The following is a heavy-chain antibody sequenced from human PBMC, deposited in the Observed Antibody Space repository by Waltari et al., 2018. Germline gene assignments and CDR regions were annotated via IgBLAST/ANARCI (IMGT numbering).Heavy chain of an antibody. J-gene: IGHJ4*02. Sequence: QVQLVQSGAEVKKPGASVKVSCKASGYTFTSDGISWVRQAPGQGLEWMGWISAYNGNTNYAQNLQGRVTMTPDTATSTVYMDLRCLRSDDTAVYYCARSQHAYSNGAFDYWGQGTLVTVSS. CDR3: ARSQHAYSNGAFDY. D-gene: IGHD4-4*01. V-gene: IGHV1-18*01. CDR2: ISAYNGNT. CDR1: GYTFTSDG.